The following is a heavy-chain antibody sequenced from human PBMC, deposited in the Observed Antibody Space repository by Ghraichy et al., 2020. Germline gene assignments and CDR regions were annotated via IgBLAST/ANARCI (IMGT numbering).Heavy chain of an antibody. Sequence: GESLNISCAASGFTFSSYAMSWVRQAPGKGLEWVSGISGSGGSTYYAESVKGRFTISRDNSENTLYLQMNSLRAEDTAVYYCAKLPPRTTVTTIVDYWGQGTLVTVSS. V-gene: IGHV3-23*01. D-gene: IGHD4-17*01. CDR1: GFTFSSYA. CDR3: AKLPPRTTVTTIVDY. J-gene: IGHJ4*02. CDR2: ISGSGGST.